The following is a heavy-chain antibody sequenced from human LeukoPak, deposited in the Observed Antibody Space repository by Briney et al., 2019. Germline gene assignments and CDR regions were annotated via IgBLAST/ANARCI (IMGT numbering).Heavy chain of an antibody. D-gene: IGHD4-17*01. CDR3: ARGDYGDYFDY. J-gene: IGHJ4*02. Sequence: GGSLRLSCAASGFTFSNYGMHWVRQAPGKGLEWVSRISSDGGSTYYADSVKGRFTISRDNAKNTLYLQMNSLRAEDTAVYYCARGDYGDYFDYWGQGTLVTVSS. CDR2: ISSDGGST. V-gene: IGHV3-74*01. CDR1: GFTFSNYG.